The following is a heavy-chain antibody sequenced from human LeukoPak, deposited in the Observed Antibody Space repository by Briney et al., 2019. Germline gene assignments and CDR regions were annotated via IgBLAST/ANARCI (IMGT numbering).Heavy chain of an antibody. J-gene: IGHJ4*02. D-gene: IGHD2-21*02. CDR3: ARGQSSVVTDIPYYFDY. V-gene: IGHV4-4*07. Sequence: SETLSLTCTVSGGSISSYYWSWIRQPAGKGLEWIGRIYTSGSTNYNPSLKSRVTMSVDTSKNQFSLKLSSVTAADTAVYYCARGQSSVVTDIPYYFDYWGRGTLVTVSS. CDR1: GGSISSYY. CDR2: IYTSGST.